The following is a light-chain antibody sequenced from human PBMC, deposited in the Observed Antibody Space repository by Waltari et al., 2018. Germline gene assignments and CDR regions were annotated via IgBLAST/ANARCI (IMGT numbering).Light chain of an antibody. CDR1: QSVSSY. CDR3: QQRSNWPPSIT. V-gene: IGKV3-11*01. CDR2: DAS. Sequence: EFALTQSPATLSFFSGHRTTLFSMASQSVSSYLAWYQQKPCQAPRLLIYDASNWATGIPARFSGSGSGTDFTLTISSLEPEDFAVYYCQQRSNWPPSITFGQGTRLEIK. J-gene: IGKJ5*01.